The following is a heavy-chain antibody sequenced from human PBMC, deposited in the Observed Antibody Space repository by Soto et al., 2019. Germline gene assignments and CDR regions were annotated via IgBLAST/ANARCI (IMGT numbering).Heavy chain of an antibody. Sequence: GGSLRLSCAASGFTVSSNHMSWVRQAPGRGLEWVSVIYSGGSTDYADSVKGRFTISRDSSKYTLYLQMNSLRAEDTAMYYCARGAAAAGSYYFYFDYWGQGTLVTVSS. CDR2: IYSGGST. J-gene: IGHJ4*02. CDR3: ARGAAAAGSYYFYFDY. V-gene: IGHV3-66*01. CDR1: GFTVSSNH. D-gene: IGHD6-13*01.